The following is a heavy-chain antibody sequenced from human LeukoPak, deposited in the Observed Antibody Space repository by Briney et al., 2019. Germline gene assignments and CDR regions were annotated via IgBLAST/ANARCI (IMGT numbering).Heavy chain of an antibody. CDR3: AKDLMYYDSSGYY. Sequence: GSLRLSCAASGFTFSSYAMSWVRPAPGKGLEWVSAISGSGGSTYYADSVKGRFTISRDNSKNTLYLQMNSLRAEDTAVYYCAKDLMYYDSSGYYWGQGTLVTVSS. CDR2: ISGSGGST. J-gene: IGHJ4*02. D-gene: IGHD3-22*01. CDR1: GFTFSSYA. V-gene: IGHV3-23*01.